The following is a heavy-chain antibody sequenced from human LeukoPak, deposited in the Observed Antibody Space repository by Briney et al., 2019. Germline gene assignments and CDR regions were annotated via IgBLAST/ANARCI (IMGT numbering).Heavy chain of an antibody. D-gene: IGHD6-19*01. J-gene: IGHJ4*02. V-gene: IGHV3-11*01. Sequence: GGSLRLSCAASGFTFSDYYMSWIRQAPGKGLEWVSYISSSGSTIYYADSVKGRFTISRDNAKNSLYLQMNSLRAEDTAVYYCARERSLQWLGPTYFDYWGQGTLVTVSS. CDR2: ISSSGSTI. CDR1: GFTFSDYY. CDR3: ARERSLQWLGPTYFDY.